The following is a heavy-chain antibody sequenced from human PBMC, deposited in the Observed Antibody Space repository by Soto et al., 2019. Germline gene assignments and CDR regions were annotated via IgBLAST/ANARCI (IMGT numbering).Heavy chain of an antibody. V-gene: IGHV5-51*01. CDR2: IYAGDSDT. CDR1: GYRFTSQW. CDR3: ARGWLLDY. J-gene: IGHJ4*02. D-gene: IGHD3-22*01. Sequence: PGESLKISCKGSGYRFTSQWIAWVRQMPGKGLEWMGIIYAGDSDTRYSPSFQGQVTISVDKSVSTAYLHWSNLKASDTAMYYCARGWLLDYWGQGTLVTVSS.